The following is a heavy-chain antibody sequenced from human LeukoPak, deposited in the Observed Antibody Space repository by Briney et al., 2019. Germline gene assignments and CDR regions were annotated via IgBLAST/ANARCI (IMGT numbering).Heavy chain of an antibody. CDR3: ARDFKFASTTCCYYMDV. Sequence: PGGSLRLSCAASGFTVSSYSMNWVRQAPGKGLEWVSSMSSSSNDIYYTDSVKGRYTISRDNAKNSLYLQMNSLRAEDTAVYYCARDFKFASTTCCYYMDVGGKGPTVTAS. D-gene: IGHD2-2*01. J-gene: IGHJ6*03. CDR2: MSSSSNDI. CDR1: GFTVSSYS. V-gene: IGHV3-21*01.